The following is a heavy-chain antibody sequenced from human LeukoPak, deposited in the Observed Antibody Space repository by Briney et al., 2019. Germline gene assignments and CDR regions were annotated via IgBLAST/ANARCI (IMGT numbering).Heavy chain of an antibody. Sequence: GGSLRLSCAASGLTFSYYGMSWVRQAPGKGLEWVAVISYDGSNKYYADSVKGRFTISRDNSKNTLYLQMNSLRAEDTAVYYCAKPYSSGWLPFDYWGQGTLVTVSS. CDR2: ISYDGSNK. V-gene: IGHV3-30*18. CDR1: GLTFSYYG. D-gene: IGHD6-19*01. J-gene: IGHJ4*02. CDR3: AKPYSSGWLPFDY.